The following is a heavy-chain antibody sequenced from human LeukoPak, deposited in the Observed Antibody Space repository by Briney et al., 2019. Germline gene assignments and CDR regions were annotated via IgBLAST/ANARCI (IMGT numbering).Heavy chain of an antibody. CDR1: GFTFSSYA. D-gene: IGHD6-19*01. Sequence: GGSLRLSCAASGFTFSSYAMHWVRQAPGKGLEWVAVISYDGSNKYYADSVKGRFTISRDNSKNTLYLQMNGLRAEDTAVYYCARDQRSSGWYGEFDYWGQGTLVTVSS. J-gene: IGHJ4*02. CDR3: ARDQRSSGWYGEFDY. CDR2: ISYDGSNK. V-gene: IGHV3-30-3*01.